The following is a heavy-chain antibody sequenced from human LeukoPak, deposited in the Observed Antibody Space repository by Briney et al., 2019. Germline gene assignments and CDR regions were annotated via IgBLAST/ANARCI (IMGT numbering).Heavy chain of an antibody. Sequence: SETLSLTCTVSGGSISSYYWSWIRQPPVKGLEWIGYIYYSGSTNYNPSLKSRVTISVDTSKNQFSLKLSSVTAADTAVYYCAREAYYYDSSGYSYFDYWGQGTLVTVSS. J-gene: IGHJ4*02. D-gene: IGHD3-22*01. CDR1: GGSISSYY. V-gene: IGHV4-59*01. CDR2: IYYSGST. CDR3: AREAYYYDSSGYSYFDY.